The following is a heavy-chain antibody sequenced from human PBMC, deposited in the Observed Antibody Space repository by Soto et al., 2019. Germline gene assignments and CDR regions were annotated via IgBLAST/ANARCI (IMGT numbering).Heavy chain of an antibody. CDR1: GFTFSSYA. V-gene: IGHV3-30-3*01. D-gene: IGHD3-16*01. CDR3: ARDWVLYDSLAAFDI. Sequence: GGSLRLSCAASGFTFSSYAMHWVRQAPGKGLEWVAVISYDGSNKYYADSVKGRFTISRDNSKNTLYLQMNSLRAEDTAVYYCARDWVLYDSLAAFDIWGQGTMVTVS. J-gene: IGHJ3*02. CDR2: ISYDGSNK.